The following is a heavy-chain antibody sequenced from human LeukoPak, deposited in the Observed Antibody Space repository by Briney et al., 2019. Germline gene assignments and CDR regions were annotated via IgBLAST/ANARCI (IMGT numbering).Heavy chain of an antibody. CDR1: GLTVSSSF. D-gene: IGHD3-3*01. CDR3: ARVLRSGNTGFAFDI. CDR2: IYPGGTT. J-gene: IGHJ3*02. V-gene: IGHV3-66*02. Sequence: GGSLRLSCAASGLTVSSSFMTWVRLASGKGLEWVSIIYPGGTTYSADSVKGRFTISRGDSKNTLSLQMNSLRPDDTAVYYCARVLRSGNTGFAFDIWGQGTMDTVSS.